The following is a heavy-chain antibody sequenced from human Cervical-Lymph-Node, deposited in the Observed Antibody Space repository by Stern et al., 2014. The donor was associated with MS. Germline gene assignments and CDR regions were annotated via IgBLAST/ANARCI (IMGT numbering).Heavy chain of an antibody. CDR1: GYTFTSYG. Sequence: QVQLVQSEAEVKKPGASVKVSCKASGYTFTSYGISCVRQSPGQGLEWLGCISAYNGNTNYAQKRQGRVTMTTETSTSTAYMELRSLRSDDTAVYYCARGLLGSENAFDIWGQGTMVTVSS. CDR2: ISAYNGNT. CDR3: ARGLLGSENAFDI. D-gene: IGHD2-15*01. V-gene: IGHV1-18*01. J-gene: IGHJ3*02.